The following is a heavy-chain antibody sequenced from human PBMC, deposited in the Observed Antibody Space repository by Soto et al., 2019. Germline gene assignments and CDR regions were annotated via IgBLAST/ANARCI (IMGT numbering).Heavy chain of an antibody. V-gene: IGHV3-23*01. D-gene: IGHD3-10*01. CDR2: ISSSGSNT. CDR3: AKERLARGIDY. J-gene: IGHJ4*02. CDR1: GFTFSNYA. Sequence: EVQLLDSGGGLVQPGGSLRLSCAASGFTFSNYAMSWVRPAPGKGLDWVSTISSSGSNTYYADSVKGRFSISRDNSKNTVYLEMKNLRAEDTAVYYCAKERLARGIDYWGQGTLVTVSS.